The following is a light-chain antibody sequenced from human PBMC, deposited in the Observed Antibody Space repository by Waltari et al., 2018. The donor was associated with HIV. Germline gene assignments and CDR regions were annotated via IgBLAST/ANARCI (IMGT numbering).Light chain of an antibody. CDR2: EDS. CDR3: FSTDNVGDPCV. CDR1: ALPKKY. J-gene: IGLJ3*02. Sequence: SYELTQPPSVSVSPGQTPRITCSGDALPKKYAYWYQLKSGQAPMLVIYEDSKRPSGIPERFSGTSSGTMATLTISGAQVEDEADYYCFSTDNVGDPCVFGGGTKVTVL. V-gene: IGLV3-10*01.